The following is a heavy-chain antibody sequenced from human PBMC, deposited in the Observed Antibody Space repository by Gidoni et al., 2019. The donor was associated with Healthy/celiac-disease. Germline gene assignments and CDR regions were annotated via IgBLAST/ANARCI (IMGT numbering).Heavy chain of an antibody. Sequence: QVQLQESGPGLVKPSATLSLTCTVSCGSISSYYWSWIRQPPGKGLEWIGYIYYSGSTNYNPSLKSRVTISVDTSKNQFSLKLSSVTAADTAVYYCARAGYSSGWSPFDYWGQGTLVTVSS. D-gene: IGHD6-19*01. CDR3: ARAGYSSGWSPFDY. J-gene: IGHJ4*02. CDR1: CGSISSYY. CDR2: IYYSGST. V-gene: IGHV4-59*01.